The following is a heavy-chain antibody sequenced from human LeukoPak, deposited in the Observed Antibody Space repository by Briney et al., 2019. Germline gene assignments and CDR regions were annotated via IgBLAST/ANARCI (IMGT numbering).Heavy chain of an antibody. J-gene: IGHJ4*02. D-gene: IGHD1-26*01. V-gene: IGHV1-2*02. CDR3: ARARTPGWELPHFDY. Sequence: ASVKVSCKASGYTFTGYYMHWVRQAPGQGLEWMGWINPNSGGTNYAQKFQGRVTMTRDTSISTAYMELSRLRSDDTAVYYCARARTPGWELPHFDYWGQGTLVTVSS. CDR1: GYTFTGYY. CDR2: INPNSGGT.